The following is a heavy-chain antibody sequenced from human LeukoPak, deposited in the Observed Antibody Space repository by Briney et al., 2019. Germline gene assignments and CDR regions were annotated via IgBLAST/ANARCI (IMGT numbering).Heavy chain of an antibody. CDR1: GFTFSSYA. D-gene: IGHD2-8*01. V-gene: IGHV3-30*01. CDR3: ARGPEENIVLMVYPSKWFGELFYFDY. CDR2: TSYDGSNK. Sequence: PGRSLRLSCAASGFTFSSYAMHWVRQAPGKGLEWVAVTSYDGSNKYYADSVKGRFTISRDNSKNTLYLQMNSLRAEDTAVYYCARGPEENIVLMVYPSKWFGELFYFDYWGQGTLVTVSS. J-gene: IGHJ4*02.